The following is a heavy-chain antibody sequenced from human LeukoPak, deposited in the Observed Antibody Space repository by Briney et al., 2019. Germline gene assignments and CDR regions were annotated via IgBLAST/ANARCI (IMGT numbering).Heavy chain of an antibody. J-gene: IGHJ3*02. CDR1: GFTFDDYA. CDR3: AKAMIVVITDDAFDI. V-gene: IGHV3-9*01. CDR2: ISWNSDTR. D-gene: IGHD3-22*01. Sequence: PPGRSLRLSCAASGFTFDDYAMHWVRQAPGKGLEWGSGISWNSDTRTYADSVKGRFTISRDNAKNSLYLQMNSLRAEDTALYYCAKAMIVVITDDAFDIWGQGTMVTVSS.